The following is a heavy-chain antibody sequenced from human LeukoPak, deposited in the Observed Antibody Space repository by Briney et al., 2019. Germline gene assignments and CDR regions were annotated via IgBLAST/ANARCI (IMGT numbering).Heavy chain of an antibody. Sequence: GGSLRLSCAASGFTFSSNYMSWVRQAPGKGLEWVSVICSGGSTYYADSVKGRFTISRDNSKNTLYLQMNSLRAEDTAVYYCARDSPRYSSGWYDYWGQGTLVTVSS. CDR2: ICSGGST. D-gene: IGHD6-19*01. V-gene: IGHV3-53*01. CDR3: ARDSPRYSSGWYDY. CDR1: GFTFSSNY. J-gene: IGHJ4*02.